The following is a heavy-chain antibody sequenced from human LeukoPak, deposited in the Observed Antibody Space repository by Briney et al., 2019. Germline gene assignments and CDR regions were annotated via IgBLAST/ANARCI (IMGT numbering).Heavy chain of an antibody. CDR3: ARLVTTGPYSGSYSGY. Sequence: GESLKISCKGSGYSFTSYWIGWVRQMPGKGLEWMGIIYPGDSDTRYSPSFQGQVTISADKSISTAYLQWSSLKASDTAMYYCARLVTTGPYSGSYSGYWGQGTLVTVSS. CDR1: GYSFTSYW. D-gene: IGHD1-26*01. V-gene: IGHV5-51*01. CDR2: IYPGDSDT. J-gene: IGHJ4*02.